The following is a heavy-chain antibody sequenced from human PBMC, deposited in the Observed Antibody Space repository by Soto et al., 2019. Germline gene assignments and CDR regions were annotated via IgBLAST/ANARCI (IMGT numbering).Heavy chain of an antibody. CDR2: ISAYNGNT. V-gene: IGHV1-18*01. J-gene: IGHJ5*02. CDR3: AIDSSSWYGVSVGCWFDP. CDR1: GYTFTSYG. D-gene: IGHD6-13*01. Sequence: ASVKVSCKASGYTFTSYGISWVRQAPGQGLEWMGWISAYNGNTNYAQKLQGRVTMTTDTSTSTAYMELRSLRSEDTAVYYCAIDSSSWYGVSVGCWFDPWGQGTLVTVSS.